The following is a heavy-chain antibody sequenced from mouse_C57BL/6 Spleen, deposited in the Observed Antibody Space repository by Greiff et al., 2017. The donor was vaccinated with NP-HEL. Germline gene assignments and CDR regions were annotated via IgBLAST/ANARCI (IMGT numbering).Heavy chain of an antibody. Sequence: QVQLQQPGAELVMPGASVKLSCKASGYTFTSYWMHWVKQRPGQGLEWIGEIDPSDSYTNYNQQFKGKSTLTVDKSSSTAYMQLSSLTSEDAAVYYCATIYDGYYGAYWGQGTLVTVSA. J-gene: IGHJ3*01. CDR3: ATIYDGYYGAY. D-gene: IGHD2-3*01. CDR1: GYTFTSYW. V-gene: IGHV1-69*01. CDR2: IDPSDSYT.